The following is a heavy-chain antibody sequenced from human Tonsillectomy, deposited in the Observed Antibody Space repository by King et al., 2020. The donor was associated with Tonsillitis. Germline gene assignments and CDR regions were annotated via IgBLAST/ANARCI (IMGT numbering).Heavy chain of an antibody. J-gene: IGHJ4*02. CDR2: IGTAGDT. V-gene: IGHV3-13*01. CDR3: ARGFGGSYFDY. D-gene: IGHD3-10*01. CDR1: GFTLSSYD. Sequence: VQLVESGGGLVQPGGSLRLSCAASGFTLSSYDMHWVRQATGKGLEWVSAIGTAGDTYYPGSVKGRFTISRENAKNSLYLQMNSLRAEDTAVYYCARGFGGSYFDYWGQGTLVTVSS.